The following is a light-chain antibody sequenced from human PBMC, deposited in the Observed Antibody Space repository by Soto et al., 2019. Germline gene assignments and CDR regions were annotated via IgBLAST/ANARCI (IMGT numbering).Light chain of an antibody. J-gene: IGKJ4*01. V-gene: IGKV1-5*03. Sequence: DIQMTQSPSTLSASIGDRVTITCRASQSISSWLAWYQQKPGKAPKLLIYKASSLESGVPSRFSGSGSGTEFTLTISSLQPDDLATYYCQQYNSYPLTFGGGTKVEIK. CDR2: KAS. CDR3: QQYNSYPLT. CDR1: QSISSW.